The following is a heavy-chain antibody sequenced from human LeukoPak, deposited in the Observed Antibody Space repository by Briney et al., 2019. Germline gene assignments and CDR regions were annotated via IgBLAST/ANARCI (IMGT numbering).Heavy chain of an antibody. Sequence: GGSLRLSCDDSGFTFRSYEMKWVRQAPGKGREWIAYLSSGGSAFSYADSVKGRFTIARDNAKNSVYLEMNRLRADDTAVYYFARSARLMKGVVEVTALDDWGQGTLVTVSS. V-gene: IGHV3-48*03. CDR2: LSSGGSAF. D-gene: IGHD3-3*01. J-gene: IGHJ4*02. CDR1: GFTFRSYE. CDR3: ARSARLMKGVVEVTALDD.